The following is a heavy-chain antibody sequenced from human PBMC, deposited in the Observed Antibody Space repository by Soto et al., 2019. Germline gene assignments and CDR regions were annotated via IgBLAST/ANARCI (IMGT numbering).Heavy chain of an antibody. CDR3: ARQSSGSYPLGYFDY. D-gene: IGHD1-26*01. V-gene: IGHV4-59*08. Sequence: SGTLSLTCTVSGGSISSYYWSWIRQPPGKGLEWIGYIYYSGSTNYNPSLKSRVTISVDTSKNQFSLKLSSVTAADTAVYYCARQSSGSYPLGYFDYWGQGTLVTVSS. J-gene: IGHJ4*02. CDR2: IYYSGST. CDR1: GGSISSYY.